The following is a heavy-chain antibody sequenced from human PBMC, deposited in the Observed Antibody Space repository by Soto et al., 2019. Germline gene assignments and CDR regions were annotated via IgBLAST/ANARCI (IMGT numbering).Heavy chain of an antibody. V-gene: IGHV4-30-2*01. Sequence: QLQLQESGSGLVKPSQTLSLTCAVSGGSISSGGSSWSWIRQPPGKVLEWIGYIYHSGSTYYNPSLKSRVTISVDRSKNQFSLKLTSVTAADTPVYYCARAGDSSGPVALGYWGQGTLVTVSS. CDR2: IYHSGST. D-gene: IGHD6-19*01. J-gene: IGHJ4*02. CDR1: GGSISSGGSS. CDR3: ARAGDSSGPVALGY.